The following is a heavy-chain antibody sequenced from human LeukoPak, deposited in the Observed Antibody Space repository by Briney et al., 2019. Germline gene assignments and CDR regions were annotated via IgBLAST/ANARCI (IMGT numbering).Heavy chain of an antibody. J-gene: IGHJ4*02. D-gene: IGHD4-17*01. Sequence: GGSLRLSCAASGFTFSSYAMSWVRQAPGKGLEWVSGISGSDGSTNYADSVKGRFTISRENSKNTLYLQMNSLRAEDTAVYYCATTVLSGQFDYWGQGTLVTVSS. V-gene: IGHV3-23*01. CDR1: GFTFSSYA. CDR3: ATTVLSGQFDY. CDR2: ISGSDGST.